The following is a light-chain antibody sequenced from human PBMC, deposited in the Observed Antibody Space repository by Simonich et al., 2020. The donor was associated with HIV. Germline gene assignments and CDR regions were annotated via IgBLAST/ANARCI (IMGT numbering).Light chain of an antibody. CDR2: GAS. CDR3: QQYNNWPIT. Sequence: EIVMTQSPATLSVSPGERVPLSCRASQSVSSNLAWYQQKPGQAPRLLIYGASTRATGIPARFSGSGSGTEFTLTISSMQSEDFADYYCQQYNNWPITFGQGTRLEIK. CDR1: QSVSSN. J-gene: IGKJ5*01. V-gene: IGKV3-15*01.